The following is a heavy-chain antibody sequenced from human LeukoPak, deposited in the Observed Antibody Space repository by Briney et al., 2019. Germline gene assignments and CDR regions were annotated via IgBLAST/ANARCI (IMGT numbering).Heavy chain of an antibody. J-gene: IGHJ5*02. CDR2: IKQDGSEK. V-gene: IGHV3-7*01. Sequence: GVSLRLPCAASGFLFSSYWMSWVRQAPGKGLEWVCNIKQDGSEKYYLDSVKGRFTISRDNAKNSLYLQMNSLRAEDTAVYYCVREDSSGNWFDAWGQGTRVTVSS. D-gene: IGHD6-19*01. CDR1: GFLFSSYW. CDR3: VREDSSGNWFDA.